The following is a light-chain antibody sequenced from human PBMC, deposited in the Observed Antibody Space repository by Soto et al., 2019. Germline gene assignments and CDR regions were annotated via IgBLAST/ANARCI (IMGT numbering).Light chain of an antibody. CDR2: WAS. CDR3: QQYYSTPYT. CDR1: QSLLCSSNNKNY. V-gene: IGKV4-1*01. Sequence: DIVMTQSPDSLAVSLGERATINCKSSQSLLCSSNNKNYLAWYQQKPGQPPKLLVYWASTRESGVPDRFSGSGSGTDFSLTISRLQAEDVAVYYCQQYYSTPYTFGQGTKLEIK. J-gene: IGKJ2*01.